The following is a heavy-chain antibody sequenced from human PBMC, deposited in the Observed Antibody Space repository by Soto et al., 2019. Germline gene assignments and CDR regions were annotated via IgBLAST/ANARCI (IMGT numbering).Heavy chain of an antibody. J-gene: IGHJ4*02. D-gene: IGHD7-27*01. CDR1: GFTFSSYW. CDR2: INSDGSST. CDR3: ASSLLTPFDY. V-gene: IGHV3-74*01. Sequence: GGSRLSCAASGFTFSSYWMHWVRQAPGKGLVWVSRINSDGSSTFYADSVKGRFTISRDNAKNTLYLQMNSLRAEDTAVYYCASSLLTPFDYWGQGTLVTVSS.